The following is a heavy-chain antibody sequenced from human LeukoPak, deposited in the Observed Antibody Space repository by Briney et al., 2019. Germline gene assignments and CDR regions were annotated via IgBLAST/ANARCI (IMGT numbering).Heavy chain of an antibody. J-gene: IGHJ3*01. CDR2: IYAGDSDT. CDR3: ARQVVMVIGATLESSARAFDV. D-gene: IGHD2-15*01. CDR1: GYSFTSYW. V-gene: IGHV5-51*01. Sequence: GESLKISCQGSGYSFTSYWIGWVRQMPGKGLEWMGTIYAGDSDTTYIPSLQGQVTISADKSISTAYLQWSSLNASDTAMYYCARQVVMVIGATLESSARAFDVWGQGTMVTVSS.